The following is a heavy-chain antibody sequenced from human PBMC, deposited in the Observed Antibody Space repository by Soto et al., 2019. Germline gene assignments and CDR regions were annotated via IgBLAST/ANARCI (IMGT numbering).Heavy chain of an antibody. D-gene: IGHD6-19*01. J-gene: IGHJ5*02. CDR1: GGTFSSYA. V-gene: IGHV1-69*13. CDR3: ARSEVYSSGWYNWFDP. CDR2: IIPIFGTA. Sequence: SVKVSCKASGGTFSSYASSWVRQAPGQGLEWMGGIIPIFGTANYAQKFQGRVTITADESTSTAYMELSSLRSEGTAVYYCARSEVYSSGWYNWFDPWGQGTLVTVSS.